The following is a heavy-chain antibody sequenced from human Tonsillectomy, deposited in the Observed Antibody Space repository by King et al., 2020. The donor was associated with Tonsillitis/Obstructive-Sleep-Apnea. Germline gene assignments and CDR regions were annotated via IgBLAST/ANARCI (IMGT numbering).Heavy chain of an antibody. CDR3: ARAVRFDYYDSSGYIGGPFFFDY. D-gene: IGHD3-22*01. V-gene: IGHV4-59*08. CDR2: IYYSGST. J-gene: IGHJ4*02. Sequence: VQLQESGPGLVKPSETLSLTCTVSGGSISSYYWSWIRQPPGKGLEWIGYIYYSGSTNYNPSLKSRVTISVDTSKNQFSLKLSSVTAADTAVYYCARAVRFDYYDSSGYIGGPFFFDYWGQGPLVTVSS. CDR1: GGSISSYY.